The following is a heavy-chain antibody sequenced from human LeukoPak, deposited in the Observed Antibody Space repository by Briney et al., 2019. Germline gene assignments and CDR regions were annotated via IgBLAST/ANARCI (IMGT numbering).Heavy chain of an antibody. Sequence: PGGSLRLSCAASGFSFSDYTMNWVRLAPGKGLEWVSSISGSSNYIYYADSVKGRFTISRGNAKNSLYLQMNSLRVEGTAVYYCARDESGDNDAFDIWGRGTMVTVSS. CDR3: ARDESGDNDAFDI. J-gene: IGHJ3*02. CDR1: GFSFSDYT. CDR2: ISGSSNYI. D-gene: IGHD2-21*01. V-gene: IGHV3-21*01.